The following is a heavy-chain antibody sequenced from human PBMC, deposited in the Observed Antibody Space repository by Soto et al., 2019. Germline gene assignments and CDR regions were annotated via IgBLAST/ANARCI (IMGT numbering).Heavy chain of an antibody. CDR3: ARVRYFDWLFINWFDP. J-gene: IGHJ5*02. V-gene: IGHV4-34*01. CDR2: INHSGST. Sequence: PSETLSLTCAVYGGSFSGYYWSWIRQPPGEGLEWIGEINHSGSTNYNPSLKSRVTISVDTSKNQFSLKLSSVTAADTAVYYCARVRYFDWLFINWFDPWGQGTLVTVSS. D-gene: IGHD3-9*01. CDR1: GGSFSGYY.